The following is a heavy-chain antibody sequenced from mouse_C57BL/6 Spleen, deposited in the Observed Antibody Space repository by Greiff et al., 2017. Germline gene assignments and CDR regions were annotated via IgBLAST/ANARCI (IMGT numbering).Heavy chain of an antibody. V-gene: IGHV3-6*01. J-gene: IGHJ2*01. CDR1: GYSITSGYY. Sequence: VQLQQSGPGLVKPSQSLSLTCSVTGYSITSGYYWNWIRQFPGNKLEWMGYISYDGSNNYNPSLKNRISITRDTSKNQFFLKLNSVTTEDTATYYCARDQDGSSVSYFDYWGQGTTLTVSS. CDR3: ARDQDGSSVSYFDY. D-gene: IGHD1-1*01. CDR2: ISYDGSN.